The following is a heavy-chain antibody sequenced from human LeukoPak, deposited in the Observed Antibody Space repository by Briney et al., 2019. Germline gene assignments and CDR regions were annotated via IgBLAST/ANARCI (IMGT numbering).Heavy chain of an antibody. CDR3: ANDSSSSRWNLPDY. D-gene: IGHD6-6*01. Sequence: ASVKVSCMAFGYTFTSYFMHCVRQAPGQGLEWMGIIDPSGGSTTYAQKFQGRVTMTRDTSTRTVYMELSSLRSEDTAVYYCANDSSSSRWNLPDYWGQGTLVTVSS. J-gene: IGHJ4*02. CDR1: GYTFTSYF. V-gene: IGHV1-46*01. CDR2: IDPSGGST.